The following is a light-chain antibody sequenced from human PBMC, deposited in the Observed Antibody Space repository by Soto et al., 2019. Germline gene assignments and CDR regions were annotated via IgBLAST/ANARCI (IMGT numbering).Light chain of an antibody. V-gene: IGKV1-9*01. CDR1: QGISSY. Sequence: DIRWTQSPSFLSASVGDRVTITCRASQGISSYLAWYQQRPGKAPKLLIYAASTLQSGVPSRFSGSGSGTEFTLTISSLQPEDFATFYCQQLNSYPRTFGQGTKLEIK. J-gene: IGKJ2*01. CDR2: AAS. CDR3: QQLNSYPRT.